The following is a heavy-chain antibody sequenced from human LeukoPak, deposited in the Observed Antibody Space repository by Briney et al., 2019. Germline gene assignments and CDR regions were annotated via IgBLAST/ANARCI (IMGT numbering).Heavy chain of an antibody. D-gene: IGHD2-2*01. CDR1: GYTFTGYY. CDR3: ARGTVVVPAAIKGPNDN. J-gene: IGHJ4*02. Sequence: ASVKVSCKASGYTFTGYYMHWVRQAPGRGLEWMGWINPNSGGTNYAQKFQGRVTMTRDTSISTAYMELSRLRSDDTAVYYCARGTVVVPAAIKGPNDNWGQGTLVTVSS. CDR2: INPNSGGT. V-gene: IGHV1-2*02.